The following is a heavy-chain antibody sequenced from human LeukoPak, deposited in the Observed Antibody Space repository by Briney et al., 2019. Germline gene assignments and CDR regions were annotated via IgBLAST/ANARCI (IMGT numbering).Heavy chain of an antibody. CDR3: AKDGGFWSGYGPPYFDY. J-gene: IGHJ4*02. V-gene: IGHV3-48*04. CDR1: GFTFKNYA. Sequence: PGGSLRLSCVVSGFTFKNYAMSWVRQAPGKGPEWISYISPSSDTIKYADSVRGRFTISRDNAKNSLYLQVNSLRAEDTAVYYCAKDGGFWSGYGPPYFDYWGQGNLVTVSS. CDR2: ISPSSDTI. D-gene: IGHD3-3*01.